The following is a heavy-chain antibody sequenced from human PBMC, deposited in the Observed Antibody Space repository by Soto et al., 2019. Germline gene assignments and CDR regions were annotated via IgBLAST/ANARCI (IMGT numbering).Heavy chain of an antibody. D-gene: IGHD1-7*01. J-gene: IGHJ4*02. CDR2: ITSSSAFL. CDR1: GFTFSSYS. CDR3: ARETASGTTNLDY. Sequence: EVQLVESGGGLVKPGGSLRLSCAASGFTFSSYSMNWVRQAPGKGLEWVSSITSSSAFLYYEDSLKGRFTISRDNARNSLYLQMHSLRAEDTAVYYCARETASGTTNLDYWGQGTLVTVSS. V-gene: IGHV3-21*01.